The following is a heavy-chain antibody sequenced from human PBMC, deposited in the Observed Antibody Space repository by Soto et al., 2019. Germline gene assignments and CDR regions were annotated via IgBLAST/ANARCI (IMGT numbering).Heavy chain of an antibody. CDR2: INPSGGST. D-gene: IGHD3-22*01. CDR3: ARDAHPFYDSSGYTFDY. Sequence: ASVKVSCKASGYTFTSYYMHWVRQAPGQGLEWMGIINPSGGSTSYAQKFQGRVTMTRDTSTSTVYMELSSLRSEDTAVYYCARDAHPFYDSSGYTFDYWGQGTLVTV. CDR1: GYTFTSYY. J-gene: IGHJ4*02. V-gene: IGHV1-46*01.